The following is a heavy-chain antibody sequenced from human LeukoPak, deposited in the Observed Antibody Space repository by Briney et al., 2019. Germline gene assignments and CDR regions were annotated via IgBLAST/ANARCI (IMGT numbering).Heavy chain of an antibody. J-gene: IGHJ5*02. CDR1: GFTFSRYW. CDR3: ARVRITLVRGVRQNWFDP. V-gene: IGHV3-74*01. CDR2: INSDGSST. Sequence: GGSLRLSCAASGFTFSRYWMHWVRQAPGKGLVWVSRINSDGSSTSYADSVKGRFTISRDNAKNTLYLQMNSLRAEDTAVYYCARVRITLVRGVRQNWFDPWGQGTLVTVSS. D-gene: IGHD3-10*01.